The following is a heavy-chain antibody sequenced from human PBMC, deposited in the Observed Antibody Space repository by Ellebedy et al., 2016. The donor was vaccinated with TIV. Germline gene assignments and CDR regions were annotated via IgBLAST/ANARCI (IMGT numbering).Heavy chain of an antibody. CDR3: TRFEIISGGGYGMDV. CDR1: GFTFSRYD. J-gene: IGHJ6*02. D-gene: IGHD3-16*01. CDR2: IDNAGDT. V-gene: IGHV3-13*01. Sequence: GGSLRLSXAASGFTFSRYDMHWVRQSTRKGLEWVASIDNAGDTYYSGSVKGRFTISRENAKNSLYLQMNSLRVEDTAVYYCTRFEIISGGGYGMDVWGQGTTVTVSS.